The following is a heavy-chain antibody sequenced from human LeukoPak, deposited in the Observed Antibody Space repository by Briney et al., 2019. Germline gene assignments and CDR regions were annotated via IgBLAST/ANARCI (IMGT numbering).Heavy chain of an antibody. D-gene: IGHD2-15*01. CDR2: IYSGGST. J-gene: IGHJ6*02. V-gene: IGHV3-66*04. CDR1: GFTVSSNY. Sequence: GGSLRLSCAASGFTVSSNYMSWVSQAPGKGLEWVSVIYSGGSTYYADSVKGRFTISRDNSKNTLYLQMNSLRAEDTAVYYCARPILPRDYYYYGIYVWGQGTTVTVSS. CDR3: ARPILPRDYYYYGIYV.